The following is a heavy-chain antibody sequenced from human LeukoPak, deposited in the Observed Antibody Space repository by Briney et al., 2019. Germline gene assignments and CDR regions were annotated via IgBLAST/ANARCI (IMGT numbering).Heavy chain of an antibody. Sequence: GGSLRLSCAASGFTFSSYSMNWVRQAPGKGLEWVSSISSSSSYIYYAGSVKGRFTISRDNVKNSLYLQMNSLRAEATAVYYCESIASSGPRLFDYWGQGTLVTVSS. V-gene: IGHV3-21*01. CDR3: ESIASSGPRLFDY. CDR2: ISSSSSYI. D-gene: IGHD5-12*01. J-gene: IGHJ4*02. CDR1: GFTFSSYS.